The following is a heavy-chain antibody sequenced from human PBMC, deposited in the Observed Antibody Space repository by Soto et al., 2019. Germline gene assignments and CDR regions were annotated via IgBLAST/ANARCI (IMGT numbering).Heavy chain of an antibody. CDR2: IWYDGSNK. CDR3: ARDQADTAMVYYYYGMDV. CDR1: GFTFSSYG. D-gene: IGHD5-18*01. V-gene: IGHV3-33*01. J-gene: IGHJ6*02. Sequence: GSLRLSCAASGFTFSSYGMHWVRQAPGKGLEWVAVIWYDGSNKYYADSVKGRFTISRDNSKNTLYLQMNSLRAEDTTVYYCARDQADTAMVYYYYGMDVWGQGTTVTVSS.